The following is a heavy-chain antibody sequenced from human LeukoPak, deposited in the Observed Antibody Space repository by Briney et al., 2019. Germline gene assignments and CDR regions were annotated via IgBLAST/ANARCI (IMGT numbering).Heavy chain of an antibody. V-gene: IGHV4-39*01. CDR2: IYYSGST. CDR1: SGSISSSSYY. Sequence: SETLSLTCKVSSGSISSSSYYWGWIRQPPGKGLEWIGNIYYSGSTYYNPSLKSRVTISVDTSNNQFSLKLSAVTAADTAVYYCASVRRGFGESSKYYSYYYMHVWGNGTTVTIAS. CDR3: ASVRRGFGESSKYYSYYYMHV. D-gene: IGHD3-10*01. J-gene: IGHJ6*03.